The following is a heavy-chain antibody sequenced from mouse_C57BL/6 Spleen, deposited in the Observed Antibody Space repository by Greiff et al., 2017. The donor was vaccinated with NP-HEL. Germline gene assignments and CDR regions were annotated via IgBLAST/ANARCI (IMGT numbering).Heavy chain of an antibody. Sequence: SGFTFSSYAMSWVRQTPEKRLEWVATISDGGSYTYYPDNVKGRFTISRDNAKNNLYLQMSHLKSEDTAMYYCAREGGYDYDGFAYWGQGTLVTVSA. CDR2: ISDGGSYT. CDR3: AREGGYDYDGFAY. D-gene: IGHD2-4*01. V-gene: IGHV5-4*01. CDR1: GFTFSSYA. J-gene: IGHJ3*01.